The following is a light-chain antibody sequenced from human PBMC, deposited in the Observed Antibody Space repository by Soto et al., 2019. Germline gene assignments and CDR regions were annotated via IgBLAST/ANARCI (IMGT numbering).Light chain of an antibody. CDR3: QQCINWPFT. J-gene: IGKJ3*01. CDR2: DPS. V-gene: IGKV3-11*01. CDR1: QSVRSY. Sequence: EIVLTQSPATLSLSPGERATLSCRASQSVRSYLAWYKQKPGQVPRLLIYDPSKRATGIPARFSGSGSGTDLTLTIRSLEPEVFAVYSCQQCINWPFTFGPGTKVDIK.